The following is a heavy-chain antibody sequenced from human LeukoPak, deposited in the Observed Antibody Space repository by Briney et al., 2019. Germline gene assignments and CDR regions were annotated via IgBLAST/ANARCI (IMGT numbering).Heavy chain of an antibody. CDR1: GYTLTSYG. V-gene: IGHV1-18*01. D-gene: IGHD3-22*01. CDR2: ISAYNGNT. J-gene: IGHJ4*02. CDR3: ASGNYYDSSGYYSFDY. Sequence: ASVKVSCKASGYTLTSYGISWVRQAPGQGLEWMGWISAYNGNTNYAQKLQGRVTMTTDTSTSTAYMELRSLRSDDTAVYYCASGNYYDSSGYYSFDYWGQGTLVTVSS.